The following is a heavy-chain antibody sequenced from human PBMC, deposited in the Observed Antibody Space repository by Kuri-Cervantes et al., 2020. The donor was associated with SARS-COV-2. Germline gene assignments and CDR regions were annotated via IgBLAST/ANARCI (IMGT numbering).Heavy chain of an antibody. V-gene: IGHV3-23*01. CDR1: GFTVSSNY. CDR3: ARGALICGSSSCHGDFDL. J-gene: IGHJ2*01. Sequence: GESLKISCAASGFTVSSNYMSWVRQAPGKGLEWVSAISGSGGSTYYADSVKGRFTISGDNSKNTLYLQMNSLRTEDTAVHYCARGALICGSSSCHGDFDLWGRGTLVTVSS. CDR2: ISGSGGST. D-gene: IGHD2-2*01.